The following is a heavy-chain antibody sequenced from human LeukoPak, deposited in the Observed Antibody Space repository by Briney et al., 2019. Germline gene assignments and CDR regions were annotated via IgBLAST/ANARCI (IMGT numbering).Heavy chain of an antibody. CDR3: ARAPLLSSGWFFDY. Sequence: SETLSLTCTVSGGSISSSSYYWGWIRQPPGKGLEWIGSIYYSGSTYYNPSLKSRVTISVDTSKNQFSLKLSSVTAADTAVYYCARAPLLSSGWFFDYWGQGTLVTVSS. D-gene: IGHD6-19*01. J-gene: IGHJ4*02. CDR1: GGSISSSSYY. V-gene: IGHV4-39*07. CDR2: IYYSGST.